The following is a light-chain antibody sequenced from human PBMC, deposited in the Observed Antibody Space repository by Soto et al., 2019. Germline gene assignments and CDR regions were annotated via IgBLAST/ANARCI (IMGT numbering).Light chain of an antibody. CDR1: SSNIGSNT. J-gene: IGLJ3*02. V-gene: IGLV1-44*01. CDR3: AAWDDSLNGPV. CDR2: SNN. Sequence: QSVLTQPPSASGTPGQRVTISCSGSSSNIGSNTVNWYQQLPGTAPKLLIYSNNQRPSGVPDRVSGSKSGTSASLVISGLQSEDEADYYCAAWDDSLNGPVFGGGTQLTVL.